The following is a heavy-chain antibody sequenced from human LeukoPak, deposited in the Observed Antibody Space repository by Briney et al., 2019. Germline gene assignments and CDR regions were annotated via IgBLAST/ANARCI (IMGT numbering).Heavy chain of an antibody. J-gene: IGHJ4*02. Sequence: GGSLRLSRATSGFTFSSYGIHWVRQAPGKGVEWVAVVSNDGRNEYYADSVQGRFSISRDNSKNTVYLQMNSLRAEDTAVYYCARDSASTPLDHWGQGTLVTVSS. CDR1: GFTFSSYG. V-gene: IGHV3-33*01. D-gene: IGHD1-26*01. CDR2: VSNDGRNE. CDR3: ARDSASTPLDH.